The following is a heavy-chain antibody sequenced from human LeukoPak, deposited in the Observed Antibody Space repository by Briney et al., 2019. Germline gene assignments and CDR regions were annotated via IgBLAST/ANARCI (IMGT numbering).Heavy chain of an antibody. CDR2: IYPGDSDT. CDR3: ARRQILGYCSSTSCYGDWFDP. J-gene: IGHJ5*02. Sequence: GESLKISSRGSGYSFTSYWIGWVRQMPGKGLEWMGIIYPGDSDTRYSPSFQGQVTISADKSISTAYLQWSSLKASDTAVYYCARRQILGYCSSTSCYGDWFDPWGQGTLVTVSS. CDR1: GYSFTSYW. V-gene: IGHV5-51*01. D-gene: IGHD2-2*01.